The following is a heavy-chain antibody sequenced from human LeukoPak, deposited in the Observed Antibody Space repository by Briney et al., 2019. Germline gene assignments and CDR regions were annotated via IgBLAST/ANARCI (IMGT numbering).Heavy chain of an antibody. CDR1: GFTFSSYA. D-gene: IGHD1-26*01. V-gene: IGHV3-30-3*01. CDR3: ARDSVGGSYYYEYFDY. J-gene: IGHJ4*02. CDR2: ISYDGSNK. Sequence: QPGGSLRLSCAASGFTFSSYAMHWVRQAPGKGLEWVAVISYDGSNKYYADSVKGRFTISRDNSKNTLYLQMNSLRAEDTAVYYCARDSVGGSYYYEYFDYWGQGTLVTVSS.